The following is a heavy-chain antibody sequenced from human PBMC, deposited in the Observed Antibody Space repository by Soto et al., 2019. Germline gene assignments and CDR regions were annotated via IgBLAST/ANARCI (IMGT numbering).Heavy chain of an antibody. Sequence: GASVKVSCKASGGTFSSYAISWVRQAPGQGLEWMGGIIPIFGTANYAQKFQGRVTITADKSTSTAYMELSSLRSEDTAVYYCARGIVVVPAAIPYYFAYWGQGTLVTVSS. J-gene: IGHJ4*02. D-gene: IGHD2-2*01. CDR3: ARGIVVVPAAIPYYFAY. V-gene: IGHV1-69*06. CDR2: IIPIFGTA. CDR1: GGTFSSYA.